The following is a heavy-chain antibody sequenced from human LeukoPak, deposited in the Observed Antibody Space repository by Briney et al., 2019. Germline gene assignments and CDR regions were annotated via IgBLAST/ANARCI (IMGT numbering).Heavy chain of an antibody. CDR1: GGSINSSNYY. Sequence: SETLSLICTVSGGSINSSNYYWGWIRQPPGKGLEWIGSIYYSGSTYYNPSLKSRVTISVDTSKNQFSLKLSSVTAADTAVYYCARDLYDYGDYPSFFDYWGQGTLVTVSS. CDR2: IYYSGST. V-gene: IGHV4-39*07. J-gene: IGHJ4*02. D-gene: IGHD4-17*01. CDR3: ARDLYDYGDYPSFFDY.